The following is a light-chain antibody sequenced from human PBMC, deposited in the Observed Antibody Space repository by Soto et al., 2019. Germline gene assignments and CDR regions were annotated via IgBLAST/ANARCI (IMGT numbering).Light chain of an antibody. J-gene: IGKJ2*01. CDR3: QQYGSSPYT. V-gene: IGKV3-20*01. Sequence: EIVLTQSPGTLSLSPGERAPLSCRASQSVSSSYLAWYQQRPGQAPRLLIYGASSRATGIPDRFSGSGSGTEFTLTISRLEPEDFAVYYCQQYGSSPYTFGQGTKLEIK. CDR1: QSVSSSY. CDR2: GAS.